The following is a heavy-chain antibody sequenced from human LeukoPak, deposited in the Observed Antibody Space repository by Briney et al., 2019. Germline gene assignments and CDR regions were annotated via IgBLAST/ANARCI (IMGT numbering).Heavy chain of an antibody. CDR1: GYSFTTYG. CDR3: ARKTIGYHWFDP. V-gene: IGHV1-18*01. CDR2: INTQTYNT. Sequence: ASVKVSCKASGYSFTTYGISWVRQAPRQGPEWMGWINTQTYNTNYAQKLQGRVTMTIDTSTSTAYMELRSLTSDDTAVYYCARKTIGYHWFDPWGQGTLVTVSS. D-gene: IGHD5-12*01. J-gene: IGHJ5*02.